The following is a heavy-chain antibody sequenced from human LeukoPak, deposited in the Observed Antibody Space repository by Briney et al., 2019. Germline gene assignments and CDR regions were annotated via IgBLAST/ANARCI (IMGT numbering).Heavy chain of an antibody. CDR1: GGSFSGYQ. J-gene: IGHJ6*03. D-gene: IGHD1/OR15-1a*01. V-gene: IGHV4-34*01. CDR3: ARGSRGHPTIYYYYYYMDV. CDR2: INHSGST. Sequence: PSETLSLTCAVYGGSFSGYQWSWIRQPPGKGLEWVGEINHSGSTSYNPSLKSRVTISVDTSKNQFSLHLSSVTAADTAVYYCARGSRGHPTIYYYYYYMDVGDKGTTVTVSS.